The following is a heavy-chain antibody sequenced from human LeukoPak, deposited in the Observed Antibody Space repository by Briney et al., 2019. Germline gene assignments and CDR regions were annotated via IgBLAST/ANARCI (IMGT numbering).Heavy chain of an antibody. CDR3: ARVEEGYGSGRRENYYYYYMDV. Sequence: SETLSLTCTVSGGSISSSSYYWGWIRQPPGKGLEWIGTMSYSGSTYYKQSLKSRVTISGDTSKNQFSLKLSSVTAADTAVYYCARVEEGYGSGRRENYYYYYMDVWGKGTTVTISS. J-gene: IGHJ6*03. V-gene: IGHV4-39*07. CDR1: GGSISSSSYY. CDR2: MSYSGST. D-gene: IGHD3-10*01.